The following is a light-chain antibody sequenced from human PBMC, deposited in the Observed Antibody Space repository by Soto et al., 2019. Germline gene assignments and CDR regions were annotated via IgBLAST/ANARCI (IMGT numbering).Light chain of an antibody. CDR2: GNS. CDR3: QPYDSSLSGSV. J-gene: IGLJ2*01. CDR1: SSNIGAGYD. Sequence: QSVLTQPPSVSGAPGQRVTISCTGSSSNIGAGYDVHWYQQLPGTAPKLLIYGNSNRPSGVPDRFSGSESGTSASLAITGLQAPDEADYYCQPYDSSLSGSVFGGGTKLTVL. V-gene: IGLV1-40*01.